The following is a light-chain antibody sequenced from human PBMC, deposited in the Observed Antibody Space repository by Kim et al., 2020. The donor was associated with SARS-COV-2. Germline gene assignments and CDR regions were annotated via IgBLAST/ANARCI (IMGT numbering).Light chain of an antibody. Sequence: GSVGDRVTITCRASQSISSYLNWYQQKPVKAPKLLIYAASSLQSGVPSRFSGSGSGTDFTLTISSLQPEDFATYYCQQSYRTPRTFGQGTKVDIK. CDR2: AAS. J-gene: IGKJ1*01. CDR1: QSISSY. CDR3: QQSYRTPRT. V-gene: IGKV1-39*01.